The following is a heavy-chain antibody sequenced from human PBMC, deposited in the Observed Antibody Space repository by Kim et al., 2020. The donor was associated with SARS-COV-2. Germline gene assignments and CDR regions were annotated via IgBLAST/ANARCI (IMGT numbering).Heavy chain of an antibody. V-gene: IGHV1-69*04. Sequence: SVKVSCKASGGTFSSYAISWVRQAPGQGLEWLGRIIPILGIANSAQKFQGRVTITADKSTSTAYMELSSLRSEDTPGYYCATGVAFDIWGQGPMVTVPS. CDR3: ATGVAFDI. J-gene: IGHJ3*02. CDR2: IIPILGIA. D-gene: IGHD2-8*01. CDR1: GGTFSSYA.